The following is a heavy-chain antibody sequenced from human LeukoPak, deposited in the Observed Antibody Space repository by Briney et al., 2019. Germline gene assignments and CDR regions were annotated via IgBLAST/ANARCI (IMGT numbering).Heavy chain of an antibody. CDR1: GLTFSSYG. J-gene: IGHJ4*02. Sequence: GGSLRLSCAASGLTFSSYGMHWVRQAPGKGLEWVAVISYDGSNKYYADSVKGRFTISRDNSKNTLYLQMNSLRAEDTAVYYCAKDPKPAYYYDSSGYGSPDYWGQGTLVTVSS. CDR2: ISYDGSNK. D-gene: IGHD3-22*01. V-gene: IGHV3-30*18. CDR3: AKDPKPAYYYDSSGYGSPDY.